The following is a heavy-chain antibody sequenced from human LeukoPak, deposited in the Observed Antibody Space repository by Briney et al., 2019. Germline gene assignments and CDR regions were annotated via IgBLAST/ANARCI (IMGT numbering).Heavy chain of an antibody. J-gene: IGHJ4*02. D-gene: IGHD3-3*01. CDR2: VSNSGGIT. CDR1: GFTFSDYY. V-gene: IGHV3-23*01. CDR3: VKGITSHDFFSRGE. Sequence: GGSLRLSCAASGFTFSDYYMTWVRQAPGKGLEWVSGVSNSGGITYYADSVKGRFTISRDNSKNTLYLQMDSLSAEDTAVYYCVKGITSHDFFSRGEWGQGTLVTVSS.